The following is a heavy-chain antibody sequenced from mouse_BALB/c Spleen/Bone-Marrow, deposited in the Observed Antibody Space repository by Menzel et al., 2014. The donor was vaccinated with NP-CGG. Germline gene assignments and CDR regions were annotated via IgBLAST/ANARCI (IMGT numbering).Heavy chain of an antibody. CDR3: TRDHDYDWYFDV. V-gene: IGHV5-17*02. CDR2: ISSDSDTI. J-gene: IGHJ1*01. D-gene: IGHD2-4*01. Sequence: EVQLVESGGGLVQPGGSRKLSCTASGFTFSSFGMHWVRRAPEKGLEWVAYISSDSDTIYYADTVKGRFTISRDNLKNTLFLQMTSLRSEDTAMYYCTRDHDYDWYFDVWGAGTTVTVSS. CDR1: GFTFSSFG.